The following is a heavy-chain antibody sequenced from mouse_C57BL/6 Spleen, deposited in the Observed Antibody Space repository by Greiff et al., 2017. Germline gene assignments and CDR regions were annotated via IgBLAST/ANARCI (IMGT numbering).Heavy chain of an antibody. CDR1: GYTFTSYW. V-gene: IGHV1-64*01. CDR3: ARSITTVVSYFDY. J-gene: IGHJ2*01. D-gene: IGHD1-1*01. CDR2: IHPNSGST. Sequence: QVQLQQPGAELVKPGASVKLSCKASGYTFTSYWMHWVKQRPGQGLEWIGMIHPNSGSTNYNEKFKSKATLTVDKSSSTAYMQLSSLTSEDSAVYYCARSITTVVSYFDYWGQGTTLTVSS.